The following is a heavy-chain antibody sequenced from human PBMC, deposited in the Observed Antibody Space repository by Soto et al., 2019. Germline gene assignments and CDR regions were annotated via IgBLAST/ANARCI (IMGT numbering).Heavy chain of an antibody. D-gene: IGHD3-10*01. Sequence: EVQLVESGEGLAQPGGSLRLSCAASGFTFTDHYMDWVRQAPGKGLEWLGRIRNKADSYTTEYAASLKCRFTISRDDSKNSVYLQMNSLETEDTAVYYCAAIRGVVGYWGQGILVTVSS. CDR1: GFTFTDHY. CDR3: AAIRGVVGY. V-gene: IGHV3-72*01. J-gene: IGHJ4*02. CDR2: IRNKADSYTT.